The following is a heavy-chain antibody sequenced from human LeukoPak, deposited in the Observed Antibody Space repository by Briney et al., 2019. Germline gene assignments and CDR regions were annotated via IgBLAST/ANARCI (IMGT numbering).Heavy chain of an antibody. V-gene: IGHV4-39*07. Sequence: SETLSLTCTVSGGSISSSSYYWGWIRQPPGKGLEWIGSIYYSGSTYYNPSLKSRVTISVDTSKNQFSLKLSSVTAADTAVYYCARDSYYDSFDDAFDIWGQGTMVTVSS. CDR1: GGSISSSSYY. J-gene: IGHJ3*02. CDR3: ARDSYYDSFDDAFDI. D-gene: IGHD3-22*01. CDR2: IYYSGST.